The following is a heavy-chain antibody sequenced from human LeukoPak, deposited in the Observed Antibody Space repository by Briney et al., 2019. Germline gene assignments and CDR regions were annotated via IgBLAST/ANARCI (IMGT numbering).Heavy chain of an antibody. Sequence: GASVTVSCKASGYTFNSYGLNWVRQAPGQGLEWMGWISAYNGNTNYAQNFQGRITLTTDTSTSTAYMELTSLRFDDTAVYYCARDGRQWVPLNWFDPWGQGTLVIVSS. J-gene: IGHJ5*02. CDR3: ARDGRQWVPLNWFDP. CDR2: ISAYNGNT. CDR1: GYTFNSYG. D-gene: IGHD6-19*01. V-gene: IGHV1-18*04.